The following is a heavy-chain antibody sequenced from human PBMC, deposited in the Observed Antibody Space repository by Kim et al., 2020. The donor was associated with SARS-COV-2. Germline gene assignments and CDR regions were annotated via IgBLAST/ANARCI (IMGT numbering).Heavy chain of an antibody. J-gene: IGHJ4*02. V-gene: IGHV3-7*04. CDR2: K. D-gene: IGHD1-7*01. CDR3: ARAGGVGTVDY. Sequence: KFYGGSVEGRFTISRDNAKNSVYLQMSGLRDADTATYVCARAGGVGTVDYWGQGILVTVSS.